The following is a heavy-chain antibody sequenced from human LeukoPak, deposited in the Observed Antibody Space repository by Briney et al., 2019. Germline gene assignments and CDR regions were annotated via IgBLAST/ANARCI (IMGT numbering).Heavy chain of an antibody. V-gene: IGHV1-3*01. CDR3: ARVRWTTYIDY. J-gene: IGHJ4*02. CDR2: INAGNGNT. CDR1: GYTFTSYA. Sequence: ASVKVSCRASGYTFTSYAMHWVRQAPGQRLEWMGWINAGNGNTKYSQKFQGRVTITRDTSASTAYMELSSLRSEDTAVYYCARVRWTTYIDYWGQGTLVTVSS. D-gene: IGHD5-24*01.